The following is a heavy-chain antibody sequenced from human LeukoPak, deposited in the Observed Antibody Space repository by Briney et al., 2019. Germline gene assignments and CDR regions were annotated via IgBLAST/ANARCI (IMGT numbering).Heavy chain of an antibody. V-gene: IGHV3-23*01. D-gene: IGHD3-3*01. CDR1: GFTFSSYA. Sequence: GGSLRLSCAASGFTFSSYAMSWVRQAPGKGLKWVSAISGSGGSTYYADSVKGRFTISRDNSKNTLYLQMNSLRAEDTAVYYCAKTPDYDFWSGNFDYWGQGTLVTVSS. J-gene: IGHJ4*02. CDR2: ISGSGGST. CDR3: AKTPDYDFWSGNFDY.